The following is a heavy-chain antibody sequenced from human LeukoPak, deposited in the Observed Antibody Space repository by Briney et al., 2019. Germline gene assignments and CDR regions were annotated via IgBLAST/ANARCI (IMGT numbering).Heavy chain of an antibody. CDR1: GGTFSSYT. CDR3: ARDLGDRDED. D-gene: IGHD3-10*01. V-gene: IGHV1-69*04. CDR2: IIPILGIA. J-gene: IGHJ6*04. Sequence: SVKVSCKASGGTFSSYTISWVRQAPGQGLEWMGRIIPILGIANYAQKFQGRVTIPAAKSTRTAYMELSSLRSEDTAVYYCARDLGDRDEDWGKGTTVTVSS.